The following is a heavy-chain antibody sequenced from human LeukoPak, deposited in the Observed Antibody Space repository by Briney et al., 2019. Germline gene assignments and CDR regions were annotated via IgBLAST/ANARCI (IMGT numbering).Heavy chain of an antibody. Sequence: PGGSLRLSCAASGFTFSSYEMNWVRQAPGEGLEWVSYISSSGSTIYYADSVKGRFTISRDNAKNSLYLQMNSLRAEHTAVYYCARGSEIRPYSGRYGFFDYGGQGTLVTVSS. D-gene: IGHD1-26*01. CDR3: ARGSEIRPYSGRYGFFDY. CDR1: GFTFSSYE. CDR2: ISSSGSTI. J-gene: IGHJ4*02. V-gene: IGHV3-48*03.